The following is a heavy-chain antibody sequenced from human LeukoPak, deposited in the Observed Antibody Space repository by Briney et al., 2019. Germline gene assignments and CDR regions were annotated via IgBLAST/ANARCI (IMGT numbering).Heavy chain of an antibody. D-gene: IGHD3-10*01. CDR3: ARSRALDI. V-gene: IGHV4-59*01. J-gene: IGHJ3*02. Sequence: PSETLSLTCTVSGGSISSYYWSWIRQPPGKGLEWIGNINYSGRTNYNPSLKSRVTISVDTSKNQFSLKLSSVTAADTAFYYCARSRALDIWGQGTMVTVSS. CDR1: GGSISSYY. CDR2: INYSGRT.